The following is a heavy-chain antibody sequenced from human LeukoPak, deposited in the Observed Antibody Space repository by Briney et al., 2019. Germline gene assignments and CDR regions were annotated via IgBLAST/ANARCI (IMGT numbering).Heavy chain of an antibody. V-gene: IGHV1-69*06. J-gene: IGHJ4*02. CDR2: IIPIFGTA. D-gene: IGHD3-10*01. Sequence: ASVKVSCKASGGTFSSYAISWVRQAPGQGLEWMGGIIPIFGTANYAQKFQGRVTITADKSTSTAYMELSSLRSEDTAVYYCARAPPPVAYGSGSYVDYWGQGTLVTVSS. CDR3: ARAPPPVAYGSGSYVDY. CDR1: GGTFSSYA.